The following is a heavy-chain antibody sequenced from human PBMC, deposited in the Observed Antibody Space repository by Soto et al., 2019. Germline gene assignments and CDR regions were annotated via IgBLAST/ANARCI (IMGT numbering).Heavy chain of an antibody. D-gene: IGHD3-22*01. CDR2: ISYDGSNK. Sequence: GGSLRLSCAASGFTFSSYAMHWVRQAPGKGLEWVAVISYDGSNKYYADSVKGRFTISRDNSKNTLYLQMNSLRAEDTAVYYYARVTGGDRDSSGYYSRDAFDIWGQGKMVTVSS. CDR1: GFTFSSYA. CDR3: ARVTGGDRDSSGYYSRDAFDI. J-gene: IGHJ3*02. V-gene: IGHV3-30-3*01.